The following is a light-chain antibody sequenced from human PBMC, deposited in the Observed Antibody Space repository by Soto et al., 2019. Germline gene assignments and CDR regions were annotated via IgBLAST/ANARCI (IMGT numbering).Light chain of an antibody. V-gene: IGKV1-16*02. Sequence: DIQMTQSPSSVSASVGDRVTIACRASQDISIHLAWFQQKPGKAPKSLIFGASSLQSGVPSKFSGSGSGTDFTLTIDSLQPEDFATYYCQQYHNYPPSFGQGTKVEFK. J-gene: IGKJ1*01. CDR2: GAS. CDR3: QQYHNYPPS. CDR1: QDISIH.